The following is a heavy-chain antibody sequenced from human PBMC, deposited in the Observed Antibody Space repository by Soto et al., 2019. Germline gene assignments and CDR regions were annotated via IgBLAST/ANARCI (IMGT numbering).Heavy chain of an antibody. D-gene: IGHD2-15*01. CDR3: ARARWYDAFDV. J-gene: IGHJ3*01. V-gene: IGHV4-38-2*01. Sequence: ASETLSLTCAVSGFFISSGNYWGWIRKPPGKGLEWIGSIFHGGNTYYNPSLKSRVTISVDMSKNQFSLKLNSVTAADTAVYYCARARWYDAFDVWGQGTVVTVSS. CDR2: IFHGGNT. CDR1: GFFISSGNY.